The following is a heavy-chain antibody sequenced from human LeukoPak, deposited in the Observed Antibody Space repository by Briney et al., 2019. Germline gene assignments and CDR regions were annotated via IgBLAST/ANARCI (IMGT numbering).Heavy chain of an antibody. CDR2: ISGSSGST. CDR3: TKAGAKYCSGGICYTRWYFDY. D-gene: IGHD2-15*01. CDR1: GFTFDDYA. V-gene: IGHV3-9*03. Sequence: GGSLRLSCAASGFTFDDYAMHWVRQAPGKGLEWVSGISGSSGSTYYADSVKGRFTISRDNSKNTLYLQMNSLRPEDMALYYCTKAGAKYCSGGICYTRWYFDYWGQGTLVAVSS. J-gene: IGHJ4*02.